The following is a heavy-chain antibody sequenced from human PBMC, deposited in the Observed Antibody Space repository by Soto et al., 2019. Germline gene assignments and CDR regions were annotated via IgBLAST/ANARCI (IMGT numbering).Heavy chain of an antibody. CDR2: IYYSGST. Sequence: SETLSLTCTVSGGSISSGGYYWSWIRQHPGKGLEWIVYIYYSGSTYYNPSLKSRVTISVDTSKNQFSLKLSSVTAADTAVYYCARFLSISNDSYFQHWGQGTLVTVSS. D-gene: IGHD3-3*01. CDR3: ARFLSISNDSYFQH. J-gene: IGHJ1*01. V-gene: IGHV4-31*03. CDR1: GGSISSGGYY.